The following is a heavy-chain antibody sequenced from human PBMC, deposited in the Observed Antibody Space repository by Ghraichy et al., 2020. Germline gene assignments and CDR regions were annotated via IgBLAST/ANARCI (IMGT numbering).Heavy chain of an antibody. V-gene: IGHV1-69*13. D-gene: IGHD1-1*01. CDR1: GGTFRTYA. CDR2: IIPVFGTA. CDR3: ARGGSLEGPYGLDD. J-gene: IGHJ6*02. Sequence: SVKVSCKTSGGTFRTYAISWVRQAPGQGLEWMGGIIPVFGTANYAQKFQGRVTITADDSTSTAYMALSSLRSEDTAVYYCARGGSLEGPYGLDDWGQGTTVTVSS.